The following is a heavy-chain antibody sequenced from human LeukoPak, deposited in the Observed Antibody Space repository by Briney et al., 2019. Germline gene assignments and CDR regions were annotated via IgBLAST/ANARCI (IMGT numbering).Heavy chain of an antibody. J-gene: IGHJ4*02. V-gene: IGHV4-34*01. Sequence: SETLSLTCTVSGGSISSYYWSWIRQPPGKGLEWIGEINHSGSTNYNPSLKSRVTISVDMSKNQFSLKLSSVTAADTAVYYCASRGYYYGSGSYYPFWGQGTLVTVSS. CDR3: ASRGYYYGSGSYYPF. D-gene: IGHD3-10*01. CDR1: GGSISSYY. CDR2: INHSGST.